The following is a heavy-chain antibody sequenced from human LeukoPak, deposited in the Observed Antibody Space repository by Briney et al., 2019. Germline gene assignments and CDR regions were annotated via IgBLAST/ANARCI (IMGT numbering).Heavy chain of an antibody. CDR3: ARNRLRFLEWLSEGMDG. Sequence: SETLSLTCAVYGGSFSGYYWSWIRQPPGKGLEWIGEINHSGSTNYNPSLKSRVTISVDTSKNQFSLKLSSVTAADTAVYYCARNRLRFLEWLSEGMDGWGQGTTVTVSS. D-gene: IGHD3-3*01. V-gene: IGHV4-34*01. CDR1: GGSFSGYY. J-gene: IGHJ6*02. CDR2: INHSGST.